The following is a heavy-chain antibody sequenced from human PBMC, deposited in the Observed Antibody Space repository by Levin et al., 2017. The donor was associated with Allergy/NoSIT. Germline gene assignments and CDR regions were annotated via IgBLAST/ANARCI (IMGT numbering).Heavy chain of an antibody. Sequence: GGSLRLSCAASGFTFSTYWMSWVRQAPGKGLEWVANIKQDGSEKYYVDSVKGRFTISRDNAKNSLYLQMNSLRAEDTAVYYCASCGAVAGTGNWYFDLWGRGTLVTVSS. J-gene: IGHJ2*01. V-gene: IGHV3-7*01. CDR3: ASCGAVAGTGNWYFDL. CDR1: GFTFSTYW. CDR2: IKQDGSEK. D-gene: IGHD6-19*01.